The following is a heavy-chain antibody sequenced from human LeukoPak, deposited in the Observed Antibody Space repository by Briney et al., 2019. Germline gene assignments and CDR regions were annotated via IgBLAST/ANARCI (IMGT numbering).Heavy chain of an antibody. D-gene: IGHD2-15*01. J-gene: IGHJ6*02. CDR1: GFTFSSYW. CDR3: ARGGGGAVKYGLDV. Sequence: PGGSLRLSCGASGFTFSSYWMHWVRQTPGKGLVWVSRINGDGRTTDYADSVKGRFAISRDSARNTLYLQMNSLRDEDTAVYYRARGGGGAVKYGLDVWGQGTTVTVSS. V-gene: IGHV3-74*01. CDR2: INGDGRTT.